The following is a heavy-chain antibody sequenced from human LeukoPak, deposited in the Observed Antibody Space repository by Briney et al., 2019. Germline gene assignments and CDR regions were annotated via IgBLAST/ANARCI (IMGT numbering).Heavy chain of an antibody. CDR3: ARSLGVRDYFDY. V-gene: IGHV3-48*01. CDR2: INSSSGTI. D-gene: IGHD3-16*01. CDR1: GFKLIGYS. J-gene: IGHJ4*02. Sequence: GGSLRLSCAASGFKLIGYSMNWVRQAPGKGLEWVSYINSSSGTIIYADSVKGRFTISRDNSKNTLYLQMNSLRAEDTAVYYCARSLGVRDYFDYWGQGTLVTVSS.